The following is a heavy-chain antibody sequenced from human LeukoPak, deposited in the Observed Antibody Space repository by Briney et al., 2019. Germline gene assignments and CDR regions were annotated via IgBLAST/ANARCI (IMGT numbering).Heavy chain of an antibody. J-gene: IGHJ6*03. V-gene: IGHV3-74*01. CDR2: INTDGSTT. CDR3: ARVPEGGYWSSYYYYYYNYMDV. Sequence: GGSLRLSCEASGLTFSSYWMHWVRQAPGKGLVWVSRINTDGSTTNYADSVKGRFTISRDNAKNTLYLQMNSLRAEDTAVYYCARVPEGGYWSSYYYYYYNYMDVWGKGTTVTVSS. CDR1: GLTFSSYW. D-gene: IGHD3-3*01.